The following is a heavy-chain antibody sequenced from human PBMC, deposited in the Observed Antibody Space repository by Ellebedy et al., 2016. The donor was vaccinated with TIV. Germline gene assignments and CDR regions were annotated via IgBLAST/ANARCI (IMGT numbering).Heavy chain of an antibody. CDR3: ARKYGDFDY. CDR2: IYNIGST. D-gene: IGHD4-17*01. CDR1: GGSITSYY. V-gene: IGHV4-59*08. J-gene: IGHJ4*02. Sequence: MPSETLSLTCTVSGGSITSYYWSWVRQPPGKGLEWIGYIYNIGSTDYNPSLKIRVTMSVDTSKNQFSLKRSSVTAAETAVYYCARKYGDFDYWGQGTQVTVSS.